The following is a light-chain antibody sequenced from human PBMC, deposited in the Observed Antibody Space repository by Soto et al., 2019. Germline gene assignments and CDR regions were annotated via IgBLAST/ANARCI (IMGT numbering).Light chain of an antibody. Sequence: QSVLTQSSSASASLGSSVKLTCTLSSGHSSFIIAWHQQQPGKAPRFLMKLEGDGSYDKGSGVPDRFSGSSSGADRYLTISSLQFEDEADYYCETWDDNTWVFGGGTKLTVL. CDR2: LEGDGSY. CDR3: ETWDDNTWV. CDR1: SGHSSFI. J-gene: IGLJ3*02. V-gene: IGLV4-60*02.